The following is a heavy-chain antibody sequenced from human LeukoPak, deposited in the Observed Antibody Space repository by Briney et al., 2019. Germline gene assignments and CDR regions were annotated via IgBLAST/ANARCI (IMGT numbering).Heavy chain of an antibody. V-gene: IGHV3-11*01. CDR2: ISSSGETI. CDR1: GFTFSDSY. Sequence: GGSLRLSCAASGFTFSDSYVSWIRQSPGKGLEWISYISSSGETIYYADSMKGRFTISRDNAKNSLYLHINSLGAEDTAVYYCARNLPVRKDGWPLFDYWGQGTLVTVSS. D-gene: IGHD1-14*01. CDR3: ARNLPVRKDGWPLFDY. J-gene: IGHJ4*02.